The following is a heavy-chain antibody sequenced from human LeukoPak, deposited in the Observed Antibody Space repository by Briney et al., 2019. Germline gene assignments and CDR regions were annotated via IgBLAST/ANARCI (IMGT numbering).Heavy chain of an antibody. V-gene: IGHV3-66*01. CDR3: AREPVYYDILTRYYKAGYFDY. CDR1: GFTVSSNY. J-gene: IGHJ4*02. CDR2: IYSGGST. Sequence: GGSLRLSWAASGFTVSSNYMSWVRQAPGKGLEWVSVIYSGGSTYYADSVKGRFTISRDHSKHPLYLQMNSLRAEHPAVYYCAREPVYYDILTRYYKAGYFDYWGQGTLVTVSS. D-gene: IGHD3-9*01.